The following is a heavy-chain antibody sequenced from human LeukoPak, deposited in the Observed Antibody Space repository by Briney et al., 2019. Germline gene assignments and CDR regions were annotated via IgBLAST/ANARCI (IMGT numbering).Heavy chain of an antibody. V-gene: IGHV3-30*04. CDR1: GFTFSSYA. Sequence: GGSLRLSCAASGFTFSSYAMHWVRQAPGKGLEWVAVITYDGSNKYYADSVKGRFTISRDNYKNTLYLQMNSLRAEDTAVYYCARDLNDFWSGRYYYYYYMDVWGKGTTVTVSS. J-gene: IGHJ6*03. CDR2: ITYDGSNK. D-gene: IGHD3-3*01. CDR3: ARDLNDFWSGRYYYYYYMDV.